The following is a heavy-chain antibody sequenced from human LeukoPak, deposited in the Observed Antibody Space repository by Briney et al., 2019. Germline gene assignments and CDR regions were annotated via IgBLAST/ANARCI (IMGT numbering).Heavy chain of an antibody. V-gene: IGHV4-30-2*01. J-gene: IGHJ4*02. Sequence: SETLSLTCAVSGGSISSGAYSGSWIRQPPGKGLEWIGYIYHSGSTYYNPSLKSRVTISVDRSKNQFSLKLSSVTAADTAVYYCASGDCSSTSCYFDYWGQGTLVTVSS. D-gene: IGHD2-2*01. CDR3: ASGDCSSTSCYFDY. CDR1: GGSISSGAYS. CDR2: IYHSGST.